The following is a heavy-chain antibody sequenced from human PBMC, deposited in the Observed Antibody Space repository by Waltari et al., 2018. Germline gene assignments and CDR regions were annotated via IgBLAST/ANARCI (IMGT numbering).Heavy chain of an antibody. CDR3: ARRDYDFWSGYSLPFDY. D-gene: IGHD3-3*01. V-gene: IGHV4-39*01. CDR2: IYYSGCT. CDR1: GGSISSSSYY. Sequence: QLQLQESGPGLVKPSETLSLTCTVSGGSISSSSYYWGWIRQPPGKGLEWIGSIYYSGCTYYNPSLKSRVTISVDTSKNQFSLKLSSVTAADTAVYYCARRDYDFWSGYSLPFDYWGQGTLVTVSS. J-gene: IGHJ4*02.